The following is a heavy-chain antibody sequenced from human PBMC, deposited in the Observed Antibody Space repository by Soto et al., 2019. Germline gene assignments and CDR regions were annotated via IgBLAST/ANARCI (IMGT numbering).Heavy chain of an antibody. V-gene: IGHV5-51*01. D-gene: IGHD3-3*01. CDR3: VRLNSLTIFGVVNDYYYNGMDV. Sequence: PGESLKISCKGSGYSFTSYWIGWVRQMPGKGLEWMGIIYPGDSDTRYSPSFQGQVTISADKSISTAYLQLSSLKASDSAMYYCVRLNSLTIFGVVNDYYYNGMDVWAQGTTVTVS. J-gene: IGHJ6*02. CDR2: IYPGDSDT. CDR1: GYSFTSYW.